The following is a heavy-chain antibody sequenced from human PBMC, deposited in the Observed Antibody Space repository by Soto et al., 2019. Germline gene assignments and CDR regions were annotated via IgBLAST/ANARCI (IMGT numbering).Heavy chain of an antibody. CDR2: ISYDGSNK. V-gene: IGHV3-30-3*01. D-gene: IGHD3-22*01. CDR1: GFTFSSYA. Sequence: GGSLRLSCAASGFTFSSYAMHWVRQAPGKGLEWVAVISYDGSNKYYADSVKGRFTISRDNSKNTLYLQMNSLRAEDTAVYYCARDPSSGYYYYFDYWGQGTLVTVSS. J-gene: IGHJ4*02. CDR3: ARDPSSGYYYYFDY.